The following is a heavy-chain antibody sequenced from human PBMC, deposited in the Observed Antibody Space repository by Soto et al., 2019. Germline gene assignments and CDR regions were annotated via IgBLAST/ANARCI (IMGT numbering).Heavy chain of an antibody. CDR2: TYYMSKWYN. CDR3: ARLIGNSWLDS. D-gene: IGHD2-8*01. J-gene: IGHJ5*01. CDR1: GDSVSSNSVT. Sequence: PSQTLSLTCAISGDSVSSNSVTWNWIRQSPSRGLEWLGRTYYMSKWYNDYAVSVKSRITINPDTSNNQLSLQLNSVTPVDTAVYYCARLIGNSWLDSWGQGTLVTVSS. V-gene: IGHV6-1*01.